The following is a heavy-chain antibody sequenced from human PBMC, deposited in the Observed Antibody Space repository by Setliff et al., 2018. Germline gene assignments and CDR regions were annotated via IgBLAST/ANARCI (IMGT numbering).Heavy chain of an antibody. Sequence: SETLSLTCTVSGASISSSSYYWAWIRQPPGRGLELIGSIFYGGSTYYNPSLKSRVTISIDASKNQFSLKLDSVTAAGTAVYYCARTDDYYNFYAYWGQGTLVTVSS. CDR2: IFYGGST. J-gene: IGHJ4*02. V-gene: IGHV4-39*07. D-gene: IGHD3-3*01. CDR3: ARTDDYYNFYAY. CDR1: GASISSSSYY.